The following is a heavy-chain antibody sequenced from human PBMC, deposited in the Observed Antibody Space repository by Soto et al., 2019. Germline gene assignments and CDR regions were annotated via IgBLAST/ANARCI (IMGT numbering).Heavy chain of an antibody. Sequence: QVQLQESGPGLVKPSQTLSLTCTVSGGSISNGDYYWSWIRQSPGKGLEWIGHIFHGDNTYNNPSLKRRLTISIDTSKNHFSLNLNPVTAAATAVYYCARGLSGDKVGQWGQGTLVTVSS. CDR1: GGSISNGDYY. V-gene: IGHV4-30-4*01. J-gene: IGHJ4*02. CDR3: ARGLSGDKVGQ. D-gene: IGHD2-21*01. CDR2: IFHGDNT.